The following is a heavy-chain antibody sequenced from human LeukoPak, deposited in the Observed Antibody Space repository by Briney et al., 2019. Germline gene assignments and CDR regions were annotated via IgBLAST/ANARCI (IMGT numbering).Heavy chain of an antibody. CDR2: IYTSGST. J-gene: IGHJ6*03. CDR1: GGSISSYY. V-gene: IGHV4-4*07. CDR3: ARAADTAMVPFYYYYYYMDV. Sequence: SETLSLTCTVSGGSISSYYWSWIRQPAGKGLEWIGRIYTSGSTNYNPSLKSRVTMSVDTSKNQFSLKLSSVTAADTAVYYCARAADTAMVPFYYYYYYMDVWGKGTTVTVSS. D-gene: IGHD5-18*01.